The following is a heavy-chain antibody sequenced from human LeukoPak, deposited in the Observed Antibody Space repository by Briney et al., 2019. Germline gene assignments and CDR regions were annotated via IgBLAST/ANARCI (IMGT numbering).Heavy chain of an antibody. J-gene: IGHJ4*02. CDR1: GFTFSSYW. Sequence: GGSLRLSCAASGFTFSSYWMSWVRQAPGKGLEWVANIKQDGSEKYYVDSVKGRFTISRDNAKNSLYLQMNSLRAEDTAVYYCARNRIYSYGEFDYWGQGTLVTVSS. CDR3: ARNRIYSYGEFDY. V-gene: IGHV3-7*01. D-gene: IGHD5-18*01. CDR2: IKQDGSEK.